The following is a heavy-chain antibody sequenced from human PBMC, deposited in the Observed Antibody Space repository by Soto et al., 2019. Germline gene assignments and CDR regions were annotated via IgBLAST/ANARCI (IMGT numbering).Heavy chain of an antibody. CDR1: GGSISSGGYY. J-gene: IGHJ4*02. CDR3: ARSPAAMVRGVPKIYYFDY. Sequence: TLSLTCTVSGGSISSGGYYLSWIRQHPGKGLEWIGYIYYSGSTYYNPSLKSRVTISVDTSKNQFSLKLSSVTAADTAVYYCARSPAAMVRGVPKIYYFDYWGQGTLVTVSS. CDR2: IYYSGST. D-gene: IGHD3-10*01. V-gene: IGHV4-31*03.